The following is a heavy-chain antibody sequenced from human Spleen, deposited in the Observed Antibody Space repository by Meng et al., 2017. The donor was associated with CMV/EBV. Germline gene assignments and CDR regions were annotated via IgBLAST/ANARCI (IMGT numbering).Heavy chain of an antibody. V-gene: IGHV3-49*03. CDR2: IRSKAYGGTT. D-gene: IGHD6-19*01. J-gene: IGHJ5*02. CDR3: TRAYSSGWYGRFDP. CDR1: GGSFSGYY. Sequence: LSLTCAVYGGSFSGYYWSWIRQAPGKGLEWVGFIRSKAYGGTTEYAASVKGRFTISRDDSKSIAYLQMNSLKTEDTAVYYCTRAYSSGWYGRFDPWGQGTLVTVSS.